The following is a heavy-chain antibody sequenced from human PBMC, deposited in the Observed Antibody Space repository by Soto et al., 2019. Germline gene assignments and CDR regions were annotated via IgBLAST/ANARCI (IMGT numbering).Heavy chain of an antibody. D-gene: IGHD3-10*01. CDR1: GASVSSSTYY. J-gene: IGHJ4*02. CDR3: FNGRYGSFDY. CDR2: VYRTGGP. V-gene: IGHV4-39*02. Sequence: QLQLQESGPGLVKPWETLSLTCTVSGASVSSSTYYWGWVRQPPGKGLEWIGSVYRTGGPYYSPSLKSQVAISVDPSKKHLSPNLESVTAADTAVYFCFNGRYGSFDYWGKGTLVTVSS.